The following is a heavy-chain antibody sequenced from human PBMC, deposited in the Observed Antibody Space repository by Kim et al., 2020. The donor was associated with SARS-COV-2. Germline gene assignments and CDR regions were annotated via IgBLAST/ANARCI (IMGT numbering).Heavy chain of an antibody. D-gene: IGHD3-10*01. Sequence: AVSVKSRITINPDTSKNQFSLQLNSVTPEDTAVYYCARRYGSGSYYVGMDVWGQGTTVTVSS. J-gene: IGHJ6*02. CDR3: ARRYGSGSYYVGMDV. V-gene: IGHV6-1*01.